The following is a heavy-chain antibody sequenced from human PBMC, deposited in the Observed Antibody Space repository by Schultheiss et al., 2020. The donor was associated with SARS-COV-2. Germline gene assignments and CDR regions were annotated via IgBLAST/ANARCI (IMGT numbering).Heavy chain of an antibody. V-gene: IGHV3-30*03. D-gene: IGHD3-10*01. CDR2: ISYDGSNK. CDR3: ARDTSLLWFGELADYYYYGMDV. Sequence: GGSLRLSCAASGFTFSSYAMHWVRQAPGKGLEWVAVISYDGSNKYYADSVKGRFTISRDNAKNSLYLQMNSLRDEDTAVYYCARDTSLLWFGELADYYYYGMDVWGQGTTVTVSS. J-gene: IGHJ6*02. CDR1: GFTFSSYA.